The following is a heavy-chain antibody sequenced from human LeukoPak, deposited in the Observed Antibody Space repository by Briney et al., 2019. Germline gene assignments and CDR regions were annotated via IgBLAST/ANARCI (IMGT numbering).Heavy chain of an antibody. V-gene: IGHV3-7*01. D-gene: IGHD6-13*01. J-gene: IGHJ4*02. Sequence: GGSLRLSCAASGFTFSIFWMSWVRQAPGKGLEWVANIKHDGSEKYCVDSVKGRFTISRDNAKNSLFLQMNSLRAEDTAVYYRVRDRGSSSWLPRWGQGALVTVSS. CDR2: IKHDGSEK. CDR1: GFTFSIFW. CDR3: VRDRGSSSWLPR.